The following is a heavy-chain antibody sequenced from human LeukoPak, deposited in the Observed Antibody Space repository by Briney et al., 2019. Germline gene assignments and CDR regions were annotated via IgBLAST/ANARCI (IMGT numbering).Heavy chain of an antibody. J-gene: IGHJ4*02. CDR2: IYPSGDS. CDR1: GGSLSSGSYF. CDR3: ARRLAVVTQEIDY. Sequence: SQTLSLTCTVSGGSLSSGSYFWTWIRQPAGKGLEWIGRIYPSGDSNYNPSLKDRVTISIDTSKNQFSLKLSSVTAADTAVYYCARRLAVVTQEIDYWGQGTLVTVSS. D-gene: IGHD4-23*01. V-gene: IGHV4-61*02.